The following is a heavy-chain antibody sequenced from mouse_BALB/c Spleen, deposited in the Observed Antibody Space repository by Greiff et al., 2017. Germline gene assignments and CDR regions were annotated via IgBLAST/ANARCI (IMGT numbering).Heavy chain of an antibody. Sequence: EVKLVESGGGLVQPGGSMKLSCVASGFTFSNYWMNWVRQSPEKGLEWVAEIRLKSNNYATHYAESVKGRFTISRDDSKSSVYLQMNNLRAEDTGIYYCTSNLLWFPYFDYWGQGTTLTVSS. CDR1: GFTFSNYW. D-gene: IGHD2-2*01. CDR2: IRLKSNNYAT. J-gene: IGHJ2*01. V-gene: IGHV6-6*02. CDR3: TSNLLWFPYFDY.